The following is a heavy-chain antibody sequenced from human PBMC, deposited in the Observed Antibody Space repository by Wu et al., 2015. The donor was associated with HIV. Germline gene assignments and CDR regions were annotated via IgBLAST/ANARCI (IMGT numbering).Heavy chain of an antibody. CDR2: IIPIFGTA. D-gene: IGHD3-22*01. CDR1: GYSFTNYG. Sequence: QIQLVQSGVEVKKPGASVKVSCKASGYSFTNYGIGWVRQAPGQGLEWMGGIIPIFGTANYAQKFQGRVTITTDESTSTAYMELSSLRSEDTAVYYCARGPYYYDSSGYRLDYWGQGTLVTVSS. J-gene: IGHJ4*02. V-gene: IGHV1-69*05. CDR3: ARGPYYYDSSGYRLDY.